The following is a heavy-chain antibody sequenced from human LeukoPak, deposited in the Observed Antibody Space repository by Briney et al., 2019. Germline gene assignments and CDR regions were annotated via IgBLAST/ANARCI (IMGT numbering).Heavy chain of an antibody. CDR3: ARDTRKYTAMAPYNWFDP. CDR1: GGSISSYY. Sequence: PSETLSLTCTVSGGSISSYYWSWIRQPPGKGLEWIGYIYYSGSTNYNPSLKSRVTISVDTSKNQFSLKLSSVTAADTAVYYCARDTRKYTAMAPYNWFDPWGQGTLVTVSS. D-gene: IGHD5-18*01. J-gene: IGHJ5*02. V-gene: IGHV4-59*01. CDR2: IYYSGST.